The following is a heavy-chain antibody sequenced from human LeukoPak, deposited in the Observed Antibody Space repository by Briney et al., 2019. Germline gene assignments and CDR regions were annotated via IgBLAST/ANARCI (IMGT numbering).Heavy chain of an antibody. CDR1: GFTFSSFG. CDR2: ISYSGSNK. V-gene: IGHV3-30*18. CDR3: AKDPTNGYFDY. J-gene: IGHJ4*03. Sequence: PGRSLRLSCAASGFTFSSFGMHWVRQAPGKGLEWVAVISYSGSNKYYADSVKGRFTISRDNSKNTLYLQMNSLRAEDTAVYYCAKDPTNGYFDYWGQGTLVTVSS. D-gene: IGHD2-8*01.